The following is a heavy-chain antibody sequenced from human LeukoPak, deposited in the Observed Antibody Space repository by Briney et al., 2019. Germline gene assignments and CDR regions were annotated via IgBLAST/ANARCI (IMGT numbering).Heavy chain of an antibody. Sequence: SETLSLTCAVYGGSFSGYYWSWIRQPPGKGLEWIGEINHSGSTNYNPSLKSRVTISVDTSKNQFSLKLSSVTAADTAVYYCARVGSGRTPLFDPWGQGTLVTVSS. J-gene: IGHJ5*02. D-gene: IGHD3-10*01. V-gene: IGHV4-34*01. CDR1: GGSFSGYY. CDR2: INHSGST. CDR3: ARVGSGRTPLFDP.